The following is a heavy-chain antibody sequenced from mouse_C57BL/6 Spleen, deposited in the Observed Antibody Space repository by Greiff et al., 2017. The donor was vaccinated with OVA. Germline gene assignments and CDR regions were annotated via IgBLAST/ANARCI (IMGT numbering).Heavy chain of an antibody. D-gene: IGHD1-1*01. CDR3: ARVTPVVDSDLWY. J-gene: IGHJ4*01. CDR2: IDPKNGGT. Sequence: VQLQQSGAELVRPGASVKLSCTASGFNINDDYMHWVKQRPEQGLEWIGRIDPKNGGTKYDAKFQGKATLTADKPSNTAYLQLSSLTSEDTAVYYCARVTPVVDSDLWYWGQAITVTV. CDR1: GFNINDDY. V-gene: IGHV14-4*01.